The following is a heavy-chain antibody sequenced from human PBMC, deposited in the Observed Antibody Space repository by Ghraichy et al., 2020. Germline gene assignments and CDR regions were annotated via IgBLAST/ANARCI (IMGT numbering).Heavy chain of an antibody. CDR3: ASSGSCLGEYYCDY. D-gene: IGHD1-26*01. Sequence: SETLSLTCTVSGGSISSSSYFWGWILQPPGKGLEWIGSIYYSGSTYYNPSLKSRVTISVDTSKNQFYLKVRSVTAADTAVYYCASSGSCLGEYYCDYWGRGTLVTVSS. V-gene: IGHV4-39*01. CDR2: IYYSGST. J-gene: IGHJ4*01. CDR1: GGSISSSSYF.